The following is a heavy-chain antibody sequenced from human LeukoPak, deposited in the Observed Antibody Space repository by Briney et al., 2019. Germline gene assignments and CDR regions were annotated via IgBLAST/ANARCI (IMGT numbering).Heavy chain of an antibody. D-gene: IGHD3-10*01. J-gene: IGHJ4*02. CDR3: AKAGHYGSGSYSSDY. CDR2: ISGSGTTT. CDR1: GFIFSSYA. Sequence: GGSLRLSCAASGFIFSSYAMTWVRQAPGRGLEWLSTISGSGTTTYYVDSVKGRFTVSRDNSKNTLYLQMSSLRAGDTAVYYCAKAGHYGSGSYSSDYWGRGTLVTVSP. V-gene: IGHV3-23*01.